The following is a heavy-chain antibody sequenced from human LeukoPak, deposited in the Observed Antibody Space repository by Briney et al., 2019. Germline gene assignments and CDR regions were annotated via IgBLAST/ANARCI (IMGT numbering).Heavy chain of an antibody. CDR2: ISSSSSYI. D-gene: IGHD6-19*01. Sequence: GGSLRLSCAASGFTFSSYSMNWVRQAPGKGLEWVSSISSSSSYIYYADSVKGRFTISRDNAKNSLYLQMNSLRAEDTAVYYCARDGYSSGWYQTYYYYYMDVWGKGTTVTVSS. V-gene: IGHV3-21*01. CDR3: ARDGYSSGWYQTYYYYYMDV. CDR1: GFTFSSYS. J-gene: IGHJ6*03.